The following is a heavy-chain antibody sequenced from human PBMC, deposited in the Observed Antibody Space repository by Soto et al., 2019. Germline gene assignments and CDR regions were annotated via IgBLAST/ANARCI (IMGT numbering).Heavy chain of an antibody. CDR1: GGSISSYY. D-gene: IGHD3-16*01. V-gene: IGHV4-59*12. CDR2: IYHSGST. CDR3: ASYDYVWGSYSMGRWFDP. Sequence: PSETLSLTCTVSGGSISSYYWSWIRQPPGKGLEWIGYIYHSGSTNYNPSLKSRVTISVDKSKNQFSLKLSSVTAADTAVYYCASYDYVWGSYSMGRWFDPWGQGTLVTVSS. J-gene: IGHJ5*02.